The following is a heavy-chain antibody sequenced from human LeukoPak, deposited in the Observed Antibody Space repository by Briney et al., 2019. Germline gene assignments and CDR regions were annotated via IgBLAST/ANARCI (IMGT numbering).Heavy chain of an antibody. D-gene: IGHD3-22*01. J-gene: IGHJ5*02. CDR1: GYTFTSYG. CDR2: ISAYNGNT. CDR3: ARVPSGYSSHWFDP. V-gene: IGHV1-18*01. Sequence: ASVKVSCKASGYTFTSYGISWVRQAPGQGLEWMGWISAYNGNTNYAQKLQGRVTMTTDTSTSTAYMELRSLRSDDTAVYYCARVPSGYSSHWFDPWGQGTMVTVSS.